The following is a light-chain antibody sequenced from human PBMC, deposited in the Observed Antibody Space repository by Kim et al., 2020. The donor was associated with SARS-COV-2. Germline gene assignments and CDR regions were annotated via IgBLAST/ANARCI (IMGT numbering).Light chain of an antibody. CDR3: NSRDSSGNRV. Sequence: ALGKTVRITCQGDSLRSYDASWYQQKPGQAPVLVIYGKNNRPSGIPDRFSGSSSGNTASLTITGAQAEDEADYYCNSRDSSGNRVFGGGTQLTVL. J-gene: IGLJ2*01. V-gene: IGLV3-19*01. CDR2: GKN. CDR1: SLRSYD.